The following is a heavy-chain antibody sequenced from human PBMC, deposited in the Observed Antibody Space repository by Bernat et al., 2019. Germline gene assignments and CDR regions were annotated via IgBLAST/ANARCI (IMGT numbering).Heavy chain of an antibody. Sequence: ELQLVESGGGWVQPEGSLRLSCSDFGFTFSSYSMYWVRQAPGKGLEYVSGIGPNGNGPYYVDSVKGRFTISRDNSKDTLYLQMSSLRVEDTAVYYCVKDLHTDVDYWGQGIAVTVSS. CDR1: GFTFSSYS. J-gene: IGHJ4*02. CDR2: IGPNGNGP. D-gene: IGHD5-18*01. V-gene: IGHV3-64D*06. CDR3: VKDLHTDVDY.